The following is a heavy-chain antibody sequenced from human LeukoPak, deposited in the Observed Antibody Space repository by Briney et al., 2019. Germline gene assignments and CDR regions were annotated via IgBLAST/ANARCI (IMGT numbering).Heavy chain of an antibody. J-gene: IGHJ6*02. CDR3: ARGMPSSYYYGMDV. D-gene: IGHD6-6*01. CDR2: INHSGST. CDR1: GGSFSGYY. V-gene: IGHV4-34*01. Sequence: SETLSLTCAVYGGSFSGYYWSWIRQPPGKGREWIGEINHSGSTNYNPSLKSRVTISVDTSKNQFSLKLSSVTAADTAVYYCARGMPSSYYYGMDVWGQGTTVTVSS.